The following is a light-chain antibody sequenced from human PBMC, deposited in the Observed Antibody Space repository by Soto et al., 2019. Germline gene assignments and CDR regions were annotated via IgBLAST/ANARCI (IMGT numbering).Light chain of an antibody. Sequence: DIQMTQSPSSPSASVGDRVTITCRASQGISSWLVWYQQKPQKAPTSLISAASNLQGGVPSRFSGNGSGTEFTLTISSLQPEDLATYYCQQYHSYPPTFGGGTKVEI. CDR3: QQYHSYPPT. J-gene: IGKJ4*01. CDR1: QGISSW. V-gene: IGKV1D-16*01. CDR2: AAS.